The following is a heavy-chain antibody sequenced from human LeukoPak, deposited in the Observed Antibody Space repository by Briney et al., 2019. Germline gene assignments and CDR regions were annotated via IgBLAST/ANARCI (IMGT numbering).Heavy chain of an antibody. Sequence: GGSLRLSCAASGFTFSGCGMHWVRQAPGKGLEWVAFIWYDGRDTYYADSVKAQFTISRDNSKNTLYLQMNSLRAEDTAVYYCAREFCSGANCYPMGAFDMWGQGTMVTVSS. CDR1: GFTFSGCG. CDR2: IWYDGRDT. V-gene: IGHV3-30*02. D-gene: IGHD2-15*01. CDR3: AREFCSGANCYPMGAFDM. J-gene: IGHJ3*02.